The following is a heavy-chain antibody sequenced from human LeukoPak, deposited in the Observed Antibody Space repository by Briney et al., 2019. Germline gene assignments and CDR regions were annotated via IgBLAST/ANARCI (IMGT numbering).Heavy chain of an antibody. J-gene: IGHJ4*02. CDR3: ARMDYYDSSGYYTY. V-gene: IGHV1-2*02. CDR1: TYTFTGYY. CDR2: INPNRGGT. D-gene: IGHD3-22*01. Sequence: ASVTVASKAYTYTFTGYYTHWVRHPHRQVIEWMGWINPNRGGTNYAQKFQGRVTMTRDTSISTAYMELSRLRSDDTAVYYCARMDYYDSSGYYTYWGQGTLVTVSS.